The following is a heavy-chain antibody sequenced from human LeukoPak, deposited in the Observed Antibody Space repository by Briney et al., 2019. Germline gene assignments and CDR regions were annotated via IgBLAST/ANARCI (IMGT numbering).Heavy chain of an antibody. V-gene: IGHV4-34*01. Sequence: SETLSLTCAVYGGSFSGYYWSWIRQPPGKGLEWIGEINHSGSTNYNPSLKSRVPISVDTSKNQFSLKLSSVTAADTAVYYCARDHYYDSSGYSYRRRLTNAFDIWGQGTMVTVSS. D-gene: IGHD3-22*01. CDR2: INHSGST. CDR3: ARDHYYDSSGYSYRRRLTNAFDI. J-gene: IGHJ3*02. CDR1: GGSFSGYY.